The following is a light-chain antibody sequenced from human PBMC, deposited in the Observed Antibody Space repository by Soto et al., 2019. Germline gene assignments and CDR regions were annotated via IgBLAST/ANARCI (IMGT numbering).Light chain of an antibody. J-gene: IGKJ4*01. CDR3: QQYNNWPLT. V-gene: IGKV3-15*01. CDR2: GAS. Sequence: MTQSPSSLSASVGDRVTITCQASQDIINYLNWYQQRPGQAPRLLIYGASTRATGIPARFSGSGSGTEFTLTISRLQSEDFAVYYCQQYNNWPLTFGGGTMVDI. CDR1: QDIINY.